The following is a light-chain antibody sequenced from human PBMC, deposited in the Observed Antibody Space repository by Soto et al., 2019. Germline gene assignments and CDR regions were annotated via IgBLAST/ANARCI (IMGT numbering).Light chain of an antibody. CDR2: WAS. Sequence: DIVMTQSPDSLAVSLGERATINCKSSQSVLYSSNNKNYLAWYQQKPGQPPKLLIYWASTRESGVPDRFSGSGSGTDFTLTISSLKAEDVAVYYCQQYDSTPLTFGGGTKVEIK. CDR1: QSVLYSSNNKNY. J-gene: IGKJ4*01. CDR3: QQYDSTPLT. V-gene: IGKV4-1*01.